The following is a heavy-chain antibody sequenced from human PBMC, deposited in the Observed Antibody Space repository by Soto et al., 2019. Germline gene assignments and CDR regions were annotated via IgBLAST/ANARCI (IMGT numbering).Heavy chain of an antibody. CDR3: ASSYGDYVSY. V-gene: IGHV4-39*01. J-gene: IGHJ4*02. CDR1: GGSISSSSYY. D-gene: IGHD4-17*01. CDR2: IYYSGST. Sequence: PSETLSLTCTVSGGSISSSSYYWGWIRQPSGKGLEWIGSIYYSGSTYYNPSLKSRVTISVDTSKNQFSLKLSSVTTADTAVYYCASSYGDYVSYWGQGTLVTVSS.